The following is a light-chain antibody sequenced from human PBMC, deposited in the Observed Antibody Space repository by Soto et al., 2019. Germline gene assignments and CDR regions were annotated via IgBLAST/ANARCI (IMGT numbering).Light chain of an antibody. Sequence: EIVMTQSPATLSVSPGERVTLSCRASQSVSSNLAWYQQKPGQAPRLLIYGASTRATGIPARFSGSGSGTEFTLTISSLQSEDFAVYYCQQYNNWPPATFGQGTKVDI. V-gene: IGKV3-15*01. CDR3: QQYNNWPPAT. CDR2: GAS. J-gene: IGKJ1*01. CDR1: QSVSSN.